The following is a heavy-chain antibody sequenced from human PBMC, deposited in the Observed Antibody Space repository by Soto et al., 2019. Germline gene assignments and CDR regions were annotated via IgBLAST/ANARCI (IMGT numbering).Heavy chain of an antibody. V-gene: IGHV1-2*04. D-gene: IGHD6-19*01. CDR3: ARESSSGWSYYYMDV. CDR1: GYTFTGYY. Sequence: ASVKVSCKASGYTFTGYYMHWVRQAPGQGLEWMGWINPNSGGTNYAQKFQGWVTMTRGTSISTAYMELSRLRSDDTAVYYCARESSSGWSYYYMDVWGKGTTVTVSS. J-gene: IGHJ6*03. CDR2: INPNSGGT.